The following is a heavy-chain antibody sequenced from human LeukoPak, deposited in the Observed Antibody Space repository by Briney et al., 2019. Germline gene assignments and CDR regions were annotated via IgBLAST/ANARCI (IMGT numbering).Heavy chain of an antibody. D-gene: IGHD5/OR15-5a*01. V-gene: IGHV6-1*01. CDR3: ATLVSTRYYFDY. J-gene: IGHJ4*02. Sequence: SQTLSLTCAISGDSVSSNSAAWNWIRQSPSRGLEWLGRTYYRSNKLYNDYTLSVKSRITINPDTSKNQFSLQLNSVTAADTAVYFCATLVSTRYYFDYWGQGTLVTVSS. CDR2: TYYRSNKLYN. CDR1: GDSVSSNSAA.